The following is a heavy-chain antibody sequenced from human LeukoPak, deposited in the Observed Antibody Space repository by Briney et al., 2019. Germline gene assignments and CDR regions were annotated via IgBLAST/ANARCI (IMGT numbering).Heavy chain of an antibody. CDR2: INPVSGGT. Sequence: ASVKVSCKASAYTFTDYYLHWVRQAPGQGFEWMGWINPVSGGTNYVQKFQGRVTMTRDTSISTAYMELSRLRSDDTAVYYCARANFLSCSSTSCLFDYWGQGTLVTVSS. CDR1: AYTFTDYY. CDR3: ARANFLSCSSTSCLFDY. D-gene: IGHD2-2*01. V-gene: IGHV1-2*02. J-gene: IGHJ4*02.